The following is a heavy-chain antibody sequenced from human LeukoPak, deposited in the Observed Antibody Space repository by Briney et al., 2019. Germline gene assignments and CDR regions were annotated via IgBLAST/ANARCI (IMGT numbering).Heavy chain of an antibody. J-gene: IGHJ4*02. CDR2: INPNSGGT. D-gene: IGHD3-16*01. V-gene: IGHV1-2*06. CDR3: ARDPGGARFDY. CDR1: GYTFTGYY. Sequence: ASVTVSCKASGYTFTGYYMHWVRQAPGQGLEWMGRINPNSGGTNYAQKFQGRVTMTTDTSTSTAYMELRSLRSDDTAVYYCARDPGGARFDYWGQGTLVTVSS.